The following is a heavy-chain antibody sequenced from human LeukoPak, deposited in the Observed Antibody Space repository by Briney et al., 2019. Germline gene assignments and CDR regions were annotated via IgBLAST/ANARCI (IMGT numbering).Heavy chain of an antibody. Sequence: PSETLSLTCTVSGGSISSYYWSWIRQPPGKGLEWIGYIYYSGSTNYNPSLKSRVTISVDTSKNQFSLKLSSVTAADTAVYYCARCIAAAGSLDYWGQGTLVTVSS. J-gene: IGHJ4*02. D-gene: IGHD6-13*01. CDR3: ARCIAAAGSLDY. CDR1: GGSISSYY. V-gene: IGHV4-59*01. CDR2: IYYSGST.